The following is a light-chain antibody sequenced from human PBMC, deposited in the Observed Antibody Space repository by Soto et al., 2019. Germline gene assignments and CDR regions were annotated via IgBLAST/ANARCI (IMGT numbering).Light chain of an antibody. CDR3: SAYTCSRV. V-gene: IGLV2-14*01. Sequence: QSALTQPASVSGSPGQSITISCTGTSSDVGGYNYVSWYQQHPGKAPKLMIYDVSNRPSGVSNRFSGSKSGNTASLTISGLQAEDEADYYCSAYTCSRVFGTGTKVTVL. J-gene: IGLJ1*01. CDR2: DVS. CDR1: SSDVGGYNY.